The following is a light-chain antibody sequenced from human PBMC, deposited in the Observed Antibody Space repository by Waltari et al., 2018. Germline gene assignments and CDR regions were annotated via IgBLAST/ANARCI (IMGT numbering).Light chain of an antibody. CDR1: QSVKNN. CDR2: KAS. Sequence: DIQMTQSPSTLSASVGDRITITCRPSQSVKNNLAWYQQTPGKAPKVLIHKASRLEGGVPSRFSGSGYGTEFTLTISSLQPDDFATYYCQEYDSLPVTFGGGTRVEIK. CDR3: QEYDSLPVT. J-gene: IGKJ4*01. V-gene: IGKV1-5*03.